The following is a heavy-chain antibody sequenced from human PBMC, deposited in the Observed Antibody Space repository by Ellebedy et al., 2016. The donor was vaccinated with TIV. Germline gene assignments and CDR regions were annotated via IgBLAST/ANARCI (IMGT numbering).Heavy chain of an antibody. Sequence: SQTLSLTCAVYGGSFSGYYWTWIRQSPEKGLEWIGEINHYGSPKYNPSLKSRVTISVDTSKNQFSLKLTSVTAADTAVYYCVRHKGSTLVRGKPHDYWGQGTLVTVSS. CDR3: VRHKGSTLVRGKPHDY. CDR1: GGSFSGYY. CDR2: INHYGSP. V-gene: IGHV4-34*01. D-gene: IGHD3-10*01. J-gene: IGHJ4*02.